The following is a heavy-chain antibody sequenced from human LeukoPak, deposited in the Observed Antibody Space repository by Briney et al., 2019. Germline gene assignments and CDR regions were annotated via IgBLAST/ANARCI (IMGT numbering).Heavy chain of an antibody. Sequence: SETLSLTCTVSGGSISNYYWSWIRQPPGKGLEWIGYISYSGSTNYNPSLKSRVTISVDTSKNQFSLKLSSVTAADTAVYYCARMISGVMGTIFGVYGEYYFDYWGQETLVTVSS. J-gene: IGHJ4*02. V-gene: IGHV4-59*01. CDR2: ISYSGST. CDR3: ARMISGVMGTIFGVYGEYYFDY. D-gene: IGHD3-3*01. CDR1: GGSISNYY.